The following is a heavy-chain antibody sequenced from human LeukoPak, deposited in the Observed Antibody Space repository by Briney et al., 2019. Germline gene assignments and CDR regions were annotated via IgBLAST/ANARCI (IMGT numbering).Heavy chain of an antibody. J-gene: IGHJ4*02. D-gene: IGHD3-10*01. V-gene: IGHV4-59*01. Sequence: PSETLSLTCTVSGGSISSYYWSWIRQPPGKGLEWIGYIYYSGSTNYNPSLKSRATISVDTSKNQFSLKLSSVTAADTAVYYCASLTYYYGSGSQKSDYWGQGTLVTVSS. CDR3: ASLTYYYGSGSQKSDY. CDR2: IYYSGST. CDR1: GGSISSYY.